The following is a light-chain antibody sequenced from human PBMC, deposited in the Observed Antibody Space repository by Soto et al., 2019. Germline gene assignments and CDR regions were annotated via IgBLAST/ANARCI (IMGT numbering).Light chain of an antibody. Sequence: EMVLTQSPGTLSLSPGERATLSCSASQSVSSNYLAWYQQKPGQAPRLLIYGASYRATGIPDRFSGSGSGTDFTLTISRLEIEDFGVYSCQQYGSSSMYTFGQGTKLEIK. V-gene: IGKV3-20*01. CDR2: GAS. CDR1: QSVSSNY. J-gene: IGKJ2*01. CDR3: QQYGSSSMYT.